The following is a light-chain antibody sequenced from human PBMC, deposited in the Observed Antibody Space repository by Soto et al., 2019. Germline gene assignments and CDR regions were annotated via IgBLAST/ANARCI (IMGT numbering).Light chain of an antibody. V-gene: IGKV1-5*03. CDR1: QSINTW. Sequence: DIQMTQSPSTLSASVGDRVTITCRASQSINTWLAWYQQKPGKAPKLLIYKASSLESGVPSRFSGSGSGTEFTLTISSLQPDDLATYHCQQYDSYPYTFGQGTKLEIK. CDR2: KAS. CDR3: QQYDSYPYT. J-gene: IGKJ2*01.